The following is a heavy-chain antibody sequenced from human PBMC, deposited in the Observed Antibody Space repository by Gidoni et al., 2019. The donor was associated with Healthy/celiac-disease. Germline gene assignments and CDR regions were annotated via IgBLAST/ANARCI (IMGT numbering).Heavy chain of an antibody. CDR2: ISGSGGST. CDR1: GFTFSSYA. V-gene: IGHV3-23*01. CDR3: AKTYGDYAFDY. D-gene: IGHD4-17*01. J-gene: IGHJ4*02. Sequence: VQLLEAGGGLVQQGGSLRRSCAASGFTFSSYAMSWVRQAPGTGLGWVSAISGSGGSTYYADSVKGRFTISRDNSKNTLYLQMNSLRAEDTAVYYCAKTYGDYAFDYWGQGTLVTVSS.